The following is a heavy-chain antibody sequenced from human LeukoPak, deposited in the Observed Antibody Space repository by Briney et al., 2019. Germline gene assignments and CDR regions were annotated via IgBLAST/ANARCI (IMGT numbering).Heavy chain of an antibody. CDR2: ISGSGGST. J-gene: IGHJ5*02. D-gene: IGHD3-9*01. CDR3: AKVPRQHDNWFDP. V-gene: IGHV3-23*01. CDR1: GFTFSSYA. Sequence: GGSLRLSCAASGFTFSSYAMSWVRQAPGKGLEWVSAISGSGGSTYYADSVKGRFTISRDDAKNSLYLQMNSLRAEDTAIYYCAKVPRQHDNWFDPWGQGTLVTVSS.